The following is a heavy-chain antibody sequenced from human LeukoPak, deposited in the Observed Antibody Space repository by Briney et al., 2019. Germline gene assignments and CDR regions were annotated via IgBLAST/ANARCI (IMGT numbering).Heavy chain of an antibody. J-gene: IGHJ4*02. CDR3: ARDATGNETDY. Sequence: ASVKVSCKGSGYTFTCNSMRLERQAPGQGLEWMGWINPNSGGTNYAQKFQGRVTMTRDTSISTAYMELSRLRSDDTAVYYCARDATGNETDYWGQGTLVTVSS. CDR1: GYTFTCNS. V-gene: IGHV1-2*02. D-gene: IGHD4-23*01. CDR2: INPNSGGT.